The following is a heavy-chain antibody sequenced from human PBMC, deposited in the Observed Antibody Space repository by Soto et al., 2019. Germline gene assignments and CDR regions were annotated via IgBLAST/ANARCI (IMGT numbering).Heavy chain of an antibody. V-gene: IGHV1-2*02. D-gene: IGHD6-19*01. CDR3: ASAAVTGTAGLDF. CDR2: INLNSGGT. Sequence: ASVKVSFKASGYTFIGFYMHWVRQAPGQGLEWMGWINLNSGGTKSAEKFQGRVTMTRDTSISTAYMELSRLTSDDTAVYYCASAAVTGTAGLDFWGQGTQVTVSS. CDR1: GYTFIGFY. J-gene: IGHJ4*02.